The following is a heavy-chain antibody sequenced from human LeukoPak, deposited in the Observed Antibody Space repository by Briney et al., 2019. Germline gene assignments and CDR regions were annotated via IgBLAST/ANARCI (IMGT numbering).Heavy chain of an antibody. CDR3: ARARTRSMVTATDL. CDR1: GYSFTTCW. CDR2: IYPGDSDT. J-gene: IGHJ4*02. Sequence: SGESLKISCKASGYSFTTCWIGWVRQMPGKGLEWMGIIYPGDSDTRYSPSFQDHVTISVDKSITTAYLQWRSLKASDTAIYYCARARTRSMVTATDLWGQGTLVTVSS. V-gene: IGHV5-51*01. D-gene: IGHD2-21*02.